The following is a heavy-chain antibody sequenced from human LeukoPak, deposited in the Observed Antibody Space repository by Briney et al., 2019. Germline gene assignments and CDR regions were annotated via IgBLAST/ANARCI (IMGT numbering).Heavy chain of an antibody. CDR1: GFTFSSYS. CDR3: ARDSSADYYDSSGFDY. Sequence: GGSLRLSCAASGFTFSSYSMNWVRQAPGKGLEWVSSISSSSSYIYYADSVKGRFTISRDNAKNSLYLQMNSLRAEDTAVYYCARDSSADYYDSSGFDYWGQGTLVTVSS. V-gene: IGHV3-21*01. CDR2: ISSSSSYI. D-gene: IGHD3-22*01. J-gene: IGHJ4*02.